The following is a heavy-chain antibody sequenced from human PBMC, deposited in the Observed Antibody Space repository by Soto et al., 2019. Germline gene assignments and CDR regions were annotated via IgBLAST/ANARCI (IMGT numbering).Heavy chain of an antibody. V-gene: IGHV4-59*01. D-gene: IGHD1-26*01. CDR1: DGSISSYY. CDR3: ARDNLGGSYYDY. J-gene: IGHJ4*02. Sequence: PSETLSLTCTVSDGSISSYYWSWIRQPPGKGLEWIGYIYYSGSTNYNPSLKSRVTISVDTSKNQFSLKLSSVTAADTAVYYCARDNLGGSYYDYWGQGTLVTVSS. CDR2: IYYSGST.